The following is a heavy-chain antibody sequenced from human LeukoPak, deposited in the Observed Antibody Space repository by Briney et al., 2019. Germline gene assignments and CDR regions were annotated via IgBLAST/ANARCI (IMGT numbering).Heavy chain of an antibody. CDR1: GFTFDDYA. V-gene: IGHV3-9*01. D-gene: IGHD1-26*01. CDR2: ISWNSGSI. J-gene: IGHJ4*02. CDR3: AKDISRWGSTTLFDY. Sequence: GGSLRLSCAASGFTFDDYAMHWVRQAPGKGLEWVSGISWNSGSIGYADSVKGRFTISRDNAKNSLYLQMNSLRAEDTALYYCAKDISRWGSTTLFDYWGQGTLVTVSS.